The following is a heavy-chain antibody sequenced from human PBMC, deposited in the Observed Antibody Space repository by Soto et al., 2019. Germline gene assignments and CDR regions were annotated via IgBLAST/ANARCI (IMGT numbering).Heavy chain of an antibody. Sequence: PGGSLRLSCAASGFTFRNYGMHWVRQAPGKGLEWVTVIAYDGSHKYYADSVKGRFTISRDNSKNTVYLQMNSLRGEDTAVYYCAKDGAIAAADYFFDYWGQGSLVTVS. J-gene: IGHJ4*02. CDR1: GFTFRNYG. CDR3: AKDGAIAAADYFFDY. V-gene: IGHV3-30*18. D-gene: IGHD6-13*01. CDR2: IAYDGSHK.